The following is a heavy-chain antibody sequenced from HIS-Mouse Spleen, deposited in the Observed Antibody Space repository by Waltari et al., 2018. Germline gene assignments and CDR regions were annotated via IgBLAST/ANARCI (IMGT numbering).Heavy chain of an antibody. CDR1: GYTFTGDH. V-gene: IGHV1-2*02. CDR3: ARVSSGGSDFDY. D-gene: IGHD3-16*01. J-gene: IGHJ4*02. Sequence: QVQLVQSGAEVKKPGASGKVPCKASGYTFTGDHILWGRQTPGQGLEWMGWINPNSGGTNYAQKFQGRVTMTRDTSISTAYMELSRLRSDDTAVYYCARVSSGGSDFDYWGQGTLVTVSS. CDR2: INPNSGGT.